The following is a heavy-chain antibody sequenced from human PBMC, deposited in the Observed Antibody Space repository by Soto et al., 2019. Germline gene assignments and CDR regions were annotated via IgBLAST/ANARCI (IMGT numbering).Heavy chain of an antibody. CDR3: ARDPPTGTTLDWADS. Sequence: VGSLRLSCAASGFSFSSDSMGWVRQAPGKGLEWVSSISSSGSFMNYADSVKGRFTISRDNAKNSLYLQMSGLKDEDTAVYYCARDPPTGTTLDWADSWGQGTLVTVSS. CDR1: GFSFSSDS. V-gene: IGHV3-21*01. CDR2: ISSSGSFM. D-gene: IGHD1-7*01. J-gene: IGHJ4*02.